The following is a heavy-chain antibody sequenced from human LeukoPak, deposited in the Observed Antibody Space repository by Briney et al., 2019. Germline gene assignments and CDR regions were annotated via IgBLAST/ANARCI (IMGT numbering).Heavy chain of an antibody. D-gene: IGHD3-3*01. J-gene: IGHJ4*02. Sequence: PSETLSLTCAVYGGSFSGYYWSWIRQPPGKGREWIGEINHIGSTNYNPSLKSRVTISVDTSKNQFSLKLSSVTAADTAVYYCARPTFTIFGVVKGGYYFDYWGQGTLVTVSS. CDR1: GGSFSGYY. V-gene: IGHV4-34*01. CDR3: ARPTFTIFGVVKGGYYFDY. CDR2: INHIGST.